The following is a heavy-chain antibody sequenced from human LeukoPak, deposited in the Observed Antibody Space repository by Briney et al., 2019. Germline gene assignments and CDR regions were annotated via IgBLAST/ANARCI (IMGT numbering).Heavy chain of an antibody. V-gene: IGHV3-23*01. CDR3: ARRYCANGICYYFDY. D-gene: IGHD2-8*01. J-gene: IGHJ4*02. CDR1: GFTFSSYA. CDR2: ISGSGGST. Sequence: GGSLRLSCAASGFTFSSYAMSWVRQAPGKGLEWVSSISGSGGSTYYADSVKGRFTISRDNSKNTLYLQMNSLRAEDTAVYYCARRYCANGICYYFDYWGQGTLVTVSS.